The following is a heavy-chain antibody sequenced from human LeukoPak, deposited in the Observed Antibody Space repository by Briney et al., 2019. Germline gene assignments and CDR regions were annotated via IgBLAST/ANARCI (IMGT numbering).Heavy chain of an antibody. Sequence: SGTLSLTCDVSGVSISTSNRWSWVRQPPGRGLEWIGEIYHSGSTNYNPSLKSRVTISVDKSKNQFSLNLNSVTAADTAVYYCARGGRQWTVVTPFDYWGQGTLVTVSS. V-gene: IGHV4-4*02. CDR3: ARGGRQWTVVTPFDY. D-gene: IGHD4-23*01. CDR2: IYHSGST. J-gene: IGHJ4*02. CDR1: GVSISTSNR.